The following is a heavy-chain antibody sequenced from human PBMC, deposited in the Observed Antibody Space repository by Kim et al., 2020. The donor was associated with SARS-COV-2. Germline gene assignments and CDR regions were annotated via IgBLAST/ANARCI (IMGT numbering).Heavy chain of an antibody. J-gene: IGHJ5*02. CDR3: ARDRIAAADSYAATGWFDP. D-gene: IGHD6-13*01. Sequence: SRVTISVDRSKNQFSLKLSSVTAADTAVYYCARDRIAAADSYAATGWFDPWGQGTLVTVSS. V-gene: IGHV4-30-2*01.